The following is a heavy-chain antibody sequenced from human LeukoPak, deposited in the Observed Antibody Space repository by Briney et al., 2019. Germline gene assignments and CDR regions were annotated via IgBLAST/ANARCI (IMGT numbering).Heavy chain of an antibody. D-gene: IGHD3-10*01. J-gene: IGHJ4*02. CDR1: GFTFSSYA. CDR2: ISGSGSNT. CDR3: VKKGGSGNYWYIDY. V-gene: IGHV3-23*01. Sequence: GGSLRLSCAASGFTFSSYAVTWVRQAPGKGLEWVSGISGSGSNTYYADSVKGRFTISRDNSKNTLYLQMNSLRAEDTAVYYCVKKGGSGNYWYIDYWGQGTLVTVSS.